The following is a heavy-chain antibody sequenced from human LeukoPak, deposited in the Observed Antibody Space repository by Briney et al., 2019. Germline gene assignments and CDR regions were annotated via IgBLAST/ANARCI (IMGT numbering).Heavy chain of an antibody. CDR2: INPNSGGT. J-gene: IGHJ4*02. CDR1: GYTFTGYY. D-gene: IGHD1-1*01. Sequence: ASVKVSCKASGYTFTGYYMHWVRQAPGQGLEWMGWINPNSGGTNYAQKFQGRVTMTRNTSISTAYMELSRLRSDDTAVYYCARGLLNWNEHEDLDYWGQGTLVTVSS. CDR3: ARGLLNWNEHEDLDY. V-gene: IGHV1-2*02.